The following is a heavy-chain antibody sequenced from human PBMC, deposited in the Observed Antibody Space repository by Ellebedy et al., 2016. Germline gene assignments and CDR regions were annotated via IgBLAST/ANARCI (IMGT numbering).Heavy chain of an antibody. Sequence: SETLSLXCTVSGGAISSGDYYWSWIRQPPGKGLEWIGYIYYSGSTYYNPSLKSRVTISVDTSKNQFSLELSSVTAADTAVYYCAREGPSGYDALYYWGQGTLVTVSS. J-gene: IGHJ4*02. CDR2: IYYSGST. V-gene: IGHV4-30-4*01. CDR1: GGAISSGDYY. CDR3: AREGPSGYDALYY. D-gene: IGHD5-12*01.